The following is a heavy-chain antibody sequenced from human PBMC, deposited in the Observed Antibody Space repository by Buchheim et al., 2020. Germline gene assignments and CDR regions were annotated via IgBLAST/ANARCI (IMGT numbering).Heavy chain of an antibody. CDR1: GFTFSSYA. CDR3: AKDRGLRIEEADFHDP. CDR2: IGGTGSAT. Sequence: EVQLLESGGGLVQPGGSLRLSCTASGFTFSSYAMSWVRRAPGKGLEWVSGIGGTGSATYYTGSVKGRFTISIDHSKNTLSLQMNSLRAEDTAVYYCAKDRGLRIEEADFHDPWGQGTL. D-gene: IGHD6-19*01. J-gene: IGHJ5*02. V-gene: IGHV3-23*01.